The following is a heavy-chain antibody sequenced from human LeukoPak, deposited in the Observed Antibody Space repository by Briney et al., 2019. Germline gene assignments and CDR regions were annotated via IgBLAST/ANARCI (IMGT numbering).Heavy chain of an antibody. V-gene: IGHV1-69*01. D-gene: IGHD6-13*01. J-gene: IGHJ5*02. CDR3: ARARIAAAGEYNWFDP. CDR2: IIPIFGTA. Sequence: SVKVSCKASGGTFSSYAISWVRQAPGQGLEWMGGIIPIFGTANYAQKFQGRVTITADESTSTAYMELSSLRSEDTAVYYCARARIAAAGEYNWFDPWGQGTLVTVSS. CDR1: GGTFSSYA.